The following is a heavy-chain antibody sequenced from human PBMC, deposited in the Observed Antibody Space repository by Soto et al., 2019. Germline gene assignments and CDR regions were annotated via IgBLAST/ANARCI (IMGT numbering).Heavy chain of an antibody. V-gene: IGHV1-3*04. Sequence: QVQLVQSGAEVKKPGASIKVSCEASGYTFTSHNMHWVRQAPGQGLEWMGWIGTPNGVTRYSKNFLGRVTITRDTSASTVYMELSSLEPEDTAVYYCARERRDNSGYYYHYWGQGTLVTVSS. CDR2: IGTPNGVT. CDR3: ARERRDNSGYYYHY. J-gene: IGHJ4*02. CDR1: GYTFTSHN. D-gene: IGHD3-22*01.